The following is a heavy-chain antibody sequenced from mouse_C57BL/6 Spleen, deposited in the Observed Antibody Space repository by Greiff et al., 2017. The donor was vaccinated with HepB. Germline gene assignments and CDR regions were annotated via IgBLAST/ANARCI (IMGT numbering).Heavy chain of an antibody. Sequence: VQLQQSGAELVMPGASVKLSCKASGYTFTSYWMHWVKQRPGQGLEWIGEIDPSDSYTNYNQKFKGKSTLTVDKSSSTAYMQLSSLTSEASAVYYCARVGAYWGQGTLVTVSA. CDR1: GYTFTSYW. CDR2: IDPSDSYT. D-gene: IGHD1-1*02. CDR3: ARVGAY. V-gene: IGHV1-69*01. J-gene: IGHJ3*01.